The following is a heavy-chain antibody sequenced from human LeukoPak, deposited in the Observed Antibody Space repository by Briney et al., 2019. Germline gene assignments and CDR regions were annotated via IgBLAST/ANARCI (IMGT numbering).Heavy chain of an antibody. CDR3: ARGYSYGPRLYAFDI. Sequence: HWASVKVSCKASGYTFTGYYMHWVRQAPGQGLEWMGWINPNSGGTNYAQKFQGRVTMTRDTSISTAYMELSRLRSDDTAVYYCARGYSYGPRLYAFDIWGQGTMVTVSS. D-gene: IGHD5-18*01. J-gene: IGHJ3*02. V-gene: IGHV1-2*02. CDR2: INPNSGGT. CDR1: GYTFTGYY.